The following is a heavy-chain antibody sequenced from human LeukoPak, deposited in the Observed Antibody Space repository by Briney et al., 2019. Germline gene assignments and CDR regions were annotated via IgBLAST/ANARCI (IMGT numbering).Heavy chain of an antibody. CDR1: GDSVSSNSAA. D-gene: IGHD3-22*01. CDR3: ARGSTMIERPDNWFDP. CDR2: TYYRSKWYN. V-gene: IGHV6-1*01. Sequence: SQTLSLTCAISGDSVSSNSAAWNWIRQSPSRGLEWLGRTYYRSKWYNDYAVSVKSRITINPDTSKNQFFLQLNSVTPEDTAVYYCARGSTMIERPDNWFDPWGQGTLDTVSS. J-gene: IGHJ5*02.